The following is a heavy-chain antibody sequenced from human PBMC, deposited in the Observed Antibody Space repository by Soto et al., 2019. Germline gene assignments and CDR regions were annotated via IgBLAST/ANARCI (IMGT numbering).Heavy chain of an antibody. J-gene: IGHJ4*02. CDR1: GFTFRNHG. D-gene: IGHD1-1*01. V-gene: IGHV3-21*02. Sequence: EVQLVESGGGLVKPGGSLRLSCVGSGFTFRNHGMNWVRQAPGKGLEWVSSISSSSNYVHYVDSVKGRFTISRDNDENSLYLQMNSLRAEDTAVYFCARVGRMYDPLDSWGQGTLVTVSS. CDR3: ARVGRMYDPLDS. CDR2: ISSSSNYV.